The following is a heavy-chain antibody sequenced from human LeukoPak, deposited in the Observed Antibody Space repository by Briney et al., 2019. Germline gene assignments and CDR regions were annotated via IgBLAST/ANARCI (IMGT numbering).Heavy chain of an antibody. Sequence: GGSQRLSCAASGFTSSSYGMHWVRQAPGKGLEWVAFIRYDGSNKYYADSVKGRFTISRDNSKNTLYLQMNSLRAEDTAVYYCAKDPYCSSTSCPLDYWGQGTLVTVSS. D-gene: IGHD2-2*01. V-gene: IGHV3-30*02. J-gene: IGHJ4*02. CDR1: GFTSSSYG. CDR3: AKDPYCSSTSCPLDY. CDR2: IRYDGSNK.